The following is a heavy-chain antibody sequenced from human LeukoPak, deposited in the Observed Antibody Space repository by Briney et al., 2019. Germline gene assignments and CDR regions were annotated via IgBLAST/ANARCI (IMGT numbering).Heavy chain of an antibody. CDR3: AKDLGGALDWVPYGMDV. J-gene: IGHJ6*02. CDR1: GFTFSSYA. V-gene: IGHV3-23*01. D-gene: IGHD3-16*01. Sequence: GGSLRLSCAASGFTFSSYAMSWVRQAPGRGLEWVSAISGSGGSTYYADSVKGRFTISRDNSKNTLYLQMNSLRAEDTAVYYCAKDLGGALDWVPYGMDVWGQGTTVTVSS. CDR2: ISGSGGST.